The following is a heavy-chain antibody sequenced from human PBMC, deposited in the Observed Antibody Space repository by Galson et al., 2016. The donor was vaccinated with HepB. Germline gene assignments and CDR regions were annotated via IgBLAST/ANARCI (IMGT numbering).Heavy chain of an antibody. Sequence: SVKVSCTASGYTFTSYGISWVRQAPGQGLEWMGWISPYNGDTNYAQKLQGRVTVTTDKSASTAYMELRSLRSDDTAVYYCARGGGSAYYGMDVWGQGTTGTVSS. D-gene: IGHD1-26*01. J-gene: IGHJ6*02. V-gene: IGHV1-18*01. CDR2: ISPYNGDT. CDR1: GYTFTSYG. CDR3: ARGGGSAYYGMDV.